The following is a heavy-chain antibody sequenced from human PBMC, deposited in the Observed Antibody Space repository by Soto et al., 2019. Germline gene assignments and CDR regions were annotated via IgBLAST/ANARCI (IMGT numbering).Heavy chain of an antibody. D-gene: IGHD2-15*01. CDR1: RYTFTSYA. Sequence: ASVKVSCKASRYTFTSYAMHWVRQAPGQRLEWMGWINAGNGNTKYSQKFQGRVTITRDTSASTAYMELSSPRSDDTAVYYCARRYCSGGSCFKFDPWGQGTLVTVSS. J-gene: IGHJ5*02. CDR2: INAGNGNT. CDR3: ARRYCSGGSCFKFDP. V-gene: IGHV1-3*01.